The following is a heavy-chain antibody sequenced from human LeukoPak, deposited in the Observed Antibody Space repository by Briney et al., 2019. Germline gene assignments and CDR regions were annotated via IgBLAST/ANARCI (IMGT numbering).Heavy chain of an antibody. CDR3: ARGVGPIRYFEWLCYFDR. CDR1: GASISSDGYS. Sequence: SETLSLTCAVSGASISSDGYSWSWIRQPPGKGLEWIGYVYHSGRTRYNPSLNSRVTMSVDTSKNQFSLILTSVAAADTALYFCARGVGPIRYFEWLCYFDRWGRGTLVTVSS. V-gene: IGHV4-30-2*01. D-gene: IGHD3-9*01. J-gene: IGHJ4*02. CDR2: VYHSGRT.